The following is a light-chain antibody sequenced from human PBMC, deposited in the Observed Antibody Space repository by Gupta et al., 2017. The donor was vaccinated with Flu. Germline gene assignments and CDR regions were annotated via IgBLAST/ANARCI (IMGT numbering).Light chain of an antibody. Sequence: QSVLTQPPSVSAAPGQKVTIPCSGSSSNIGNNYVSWYQQLPGTAPKLVNYESNKRPAGIPDRFAGSRTDTAATLGITGLQTGDEADYYCGTWASSLSGGVFGGGTKLTVL. CDR3: GTWASSLSGGV. CDR2: ESN. CDR1: SSNIGNNY. V-gene: IGLV1-51*02. J-gene: IGLJ3*02.